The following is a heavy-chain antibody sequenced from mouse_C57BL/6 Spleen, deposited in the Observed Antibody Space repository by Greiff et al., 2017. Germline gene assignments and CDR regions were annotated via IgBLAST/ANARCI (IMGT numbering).Heavy chain of an antibody. D-gene: IGHD2-4*01. CDR1: GYTFTSYW. CDR3: ARLRDYDNY. CDR2: IDPSDSYT. J-gene: IGHJ2*01. Sequence: VQLKQPGAELVMPGASVKLSCKASGYTFTSYWMHWVKQRPGQGLEWIGEIDPSDSYTNYNQKFKGKSTLTVDKSSSTAYMQLSSLTSEDSAVYYCARLRDYDNYWGQGTTLTVSS. V-gene: IGHV1-69*01.